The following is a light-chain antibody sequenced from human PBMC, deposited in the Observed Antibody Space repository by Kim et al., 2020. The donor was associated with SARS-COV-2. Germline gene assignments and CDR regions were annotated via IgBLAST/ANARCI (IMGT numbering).Light chain of an antibody. Sequence: VALGQTVTITCLGDSLRSYYATWYQQKPGQAPKVVIYGKDNRPSGVPDRFSGSSSGNTAYLTITGTQAGDEADYYCNSRDSNDYVVFGGGTKVTVL. CDR1: SLRSYY. CDR3: NSRDSNDYVV. CDR2: GKD. J-gene: IGLJ2*01. V-gene: IGLV3-19*01.